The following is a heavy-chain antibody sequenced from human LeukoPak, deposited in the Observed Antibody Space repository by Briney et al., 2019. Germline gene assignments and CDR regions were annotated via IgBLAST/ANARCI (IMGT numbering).Heavy chain of an antibody. D-gene: IGHD6-6*01. CDR2: IYPGDSDT. V-gene: IGHV5-51*01. Sequence: GESLKISCKGSGYSFTSNWIGWVRQLPGKGLEWMGVIYPGDSDTTYSPSFQDQVTISADKSISTAYLQWSSLKASDTAMYYCARLIDYSSSSAGYWGQGTLVTVSS. CDR1: GYSFTSNW. CDR3: ARLIDYSSSSAGY. J-gene: IGHJ4*02.